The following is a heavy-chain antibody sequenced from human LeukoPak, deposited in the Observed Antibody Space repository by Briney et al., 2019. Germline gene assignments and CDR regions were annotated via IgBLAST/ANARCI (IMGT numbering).Heavy chain of an antibody. Sequence: SETLSLTCTVSGGSISSSSYYWGWLRQPPGTGLEWLGSIYYSGSTYYNPSLKSRVTISVDTSKNQFSLKLSSVTDADTAVYYCARHGRSIAAAGYYYYYMDVWGKGTTVTISS. D-gene: IGHD6-13*01. CDR3: ARHGRSIAAAGYYYYYMDV. V-gene: IGHV4-39*01. CDR2: IYYSGST. CDR1: GGSISSSSYY. J-gene: IGHJ6*03.